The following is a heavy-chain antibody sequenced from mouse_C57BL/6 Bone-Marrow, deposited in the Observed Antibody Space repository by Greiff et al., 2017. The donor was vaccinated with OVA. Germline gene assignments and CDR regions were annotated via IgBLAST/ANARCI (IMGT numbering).Heavy chain of an antibody. J-gene: IGHJ2*01. CDR3: ARWDPPDY. Sequence: VHVKQSGPVLVKPGASVKMSCKASGYTFTDYYMNWVKQSHGKSLEWIGVINPYNGGTSYNQKFKGKATLTVDKSSSTAYMELNSLTSEDSAVYYCARWDPPDYWGQGTTLTVSS. CDR2: INPYNGGT. D-gene: IGHD4-1*01. V-gene: IGHV1-19*01. CDR1: GYTFTDYY.